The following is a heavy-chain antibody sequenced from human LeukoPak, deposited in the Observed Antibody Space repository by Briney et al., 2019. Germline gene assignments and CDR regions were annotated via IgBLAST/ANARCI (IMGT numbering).Heavy chain of an antibody. J-gene: IGHJ5*02. CDR3: ARSDWFDP. CDR2: IPSDGITT. Sequence: GGSLRLSCAASGFTFSSYWMHWVRQAPGKGLVWVSRIPSDGITTSYADSVKGRFTISRDNAKNTLYLQMNSLRAEDTAVYYCARSDWFDPWGQGTLVTVSS. V-gene: IGHV3-74*01. CDR1: GFTFSSYW.